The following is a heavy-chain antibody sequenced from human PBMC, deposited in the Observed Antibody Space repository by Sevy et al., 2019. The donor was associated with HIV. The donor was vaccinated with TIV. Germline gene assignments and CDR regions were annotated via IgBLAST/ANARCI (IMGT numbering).Heavy chain of an antibody. V-gene: IGHV3-30*02. CDR2: IRYDGSTK. J-gene: IGHJ6*02. D-gene: IGHD4-17*01. Sequence: GGSLRLSCAASGFTFKDYGMHWVRQAPGKGLEWVTFIRYDGSTKYYADSVKGRFTISRDNSKNTLYLQMNSLRVEDTAMYYCAKGPQPMVTTSYGMDVWRQGTKVTVSS. CDR1: GFTFKDYG. CDR3: AKGPQPMVTTSYGMDV.